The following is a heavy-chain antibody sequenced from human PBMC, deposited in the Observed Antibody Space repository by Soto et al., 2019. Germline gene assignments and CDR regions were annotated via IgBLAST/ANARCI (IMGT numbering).Heavy chain of an antibody. CDR1: GGTFSSYA. D-gene: IGHD6-6*01. Sequence: QVQLVQSGAEVKKPGSSVKVSCKASGGTFSSYAISWVRQAPGQGLEWMGGIIPIFGTANYAQKFQGRVTITADESTRTAYMELSSLRSEDTAVYYWATERAYSSSSFWFDPWGQGTLVTVSS. CDR3: ATERAYSSSSFWFDP. CDR2: IIPIFGTA. V-gene: IGHV1-69*12. J-gene: IGHJ5*02.